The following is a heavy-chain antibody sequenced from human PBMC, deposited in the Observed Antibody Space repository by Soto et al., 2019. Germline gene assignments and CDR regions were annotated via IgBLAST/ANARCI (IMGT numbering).Heavy chain of an antibody. V-gene: IGHV4-61*01. CDR3: ARTTAVPNTLRSRYFFDY. Sequence: SETLSLTCTVSGGSVSNKTYYWSWIRQPPGKRLEWIGYVYYSGTTNYNPSLKSRVTISVDLSKNQFSLRLSSVTTADTALYYCARTTAVPNTLRSRYFFDYWGQGTLVTVSS. D-gene: IGHD4-17*01. CDR1: GGSVSNKTYY. CDR2: VYYSGTT. J-gene: IGHJ4*02.